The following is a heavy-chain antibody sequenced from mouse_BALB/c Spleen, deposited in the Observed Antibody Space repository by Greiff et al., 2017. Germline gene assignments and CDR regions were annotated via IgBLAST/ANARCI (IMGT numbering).Heavy chain of an antibody. V-gene: IGHV3-6*02. CDR3: AIYYGNYRAMDY. J-gene: IGHJ4*01. CDR1: GYSITSGYY. D-gene: IGHD2-1*01. CDR2: ISYDGSN. Sequence: EVKLQESGPGLVKPSQSLSLTCSVTGYSITSGYYWNWIRQFPGNKLEWMGYISYDGSNNYNPSLKNRISITRDTSKNQFFLKLNSVTTEDTATYYCAIYYGNYRAMDYWGQGTSVTVSS.